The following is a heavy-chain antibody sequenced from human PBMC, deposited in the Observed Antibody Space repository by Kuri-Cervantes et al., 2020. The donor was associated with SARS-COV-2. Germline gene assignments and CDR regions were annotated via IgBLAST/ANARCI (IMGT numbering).Heavy chain of an antibody. CDR2: ISAYNGIT. CDR3: AREGEQLWLRSHYYYYGMDV. J-gene: IGHJ6*02. Sequence: ASVKVSCKASGYTFTGYYMHWVRQAPGQGLEWMGWISAYNGITNYAQKLQGRVTMTTDTSTSTAYMELRSLRSDDTAVYYCAREGEQLWLRSHYYYYGMDVWGQGTTVTVSS. CDR1: GYTFTGYY. V-gene: IGHV1-18*04. D-gene: IGHD5-18*01.